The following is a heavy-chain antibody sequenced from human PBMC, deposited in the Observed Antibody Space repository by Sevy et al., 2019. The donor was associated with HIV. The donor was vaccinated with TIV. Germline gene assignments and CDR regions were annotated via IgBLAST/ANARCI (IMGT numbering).Heavy chain of an antibody. D-gene: IGHD6-6*01. CDR2: ISSSSSYI. V-gene: IGHV3-21*01. J-gene: IGHJ6*02. CDR3: ARDRSEIAARNPYYYGMDV. CDR1: GFTFSSYS. Sequence: GGSLRLSCAASGFTFSSYSMNWVRQAPGKGLEWVSSISSSSSYIYYADSVKGRFTISRDNAKNSLYLQMNSLRAEDTAVYYCARDRSEIAARNPYYYGMDVWGQGTTVTVSS.